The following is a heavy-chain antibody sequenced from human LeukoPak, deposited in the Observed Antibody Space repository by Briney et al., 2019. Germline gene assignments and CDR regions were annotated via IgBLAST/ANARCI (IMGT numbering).Heavy chain of an antibody. CDR2: ISSSSIYI. Sequence: GGSLRLSCEASGFTFKNAWMIWVRQAPGKGLEWVSSISSSSIYIYYADSVKGRFTISRDNAKNSLYLQMNSLRAADTAVYYCATLYYYDNSDYCNWGQGTLVTVSS. D-gene: IGHD3-22*01. V-gene: IGHV3-21*01. CDR1: GFTFKNAW. J-gene: IGHJ4*02. CDR3: ATLYYYDNSDYCN.